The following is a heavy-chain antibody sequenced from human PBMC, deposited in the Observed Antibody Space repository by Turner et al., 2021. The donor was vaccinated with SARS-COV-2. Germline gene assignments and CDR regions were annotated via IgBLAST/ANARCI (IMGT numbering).Heavy chain of an antibody. CDR1: GYTFTAYR. V-gene: IGHV1-2*02. J-gene: IGHJ4*02. Sequence: VPLVQSGAEMKKPGAAVKVSCRASGYTFTAYRLLWVRQDPGHGLEWRGTIKHETGGKNNERKFLDRVSMTWDTSVNIAYMELSRLTGGDTAVYYCARVGHLRGLYQGFDYWGQGTLVTVSS. CDR3: ARVGHLRGLYQGFDY. CDR2: IKHETGGK. D-gene: IGHD4-17*01.